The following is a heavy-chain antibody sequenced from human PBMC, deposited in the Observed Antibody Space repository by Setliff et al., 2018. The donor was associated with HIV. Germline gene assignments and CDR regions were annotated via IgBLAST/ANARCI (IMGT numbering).Heavy chain of an antibody. Sequence: SVKVSCKASGGTFSSYAISWVRQAPGQGLQWMGGIIPIFGTANYAQEFQGRVTITADESTSTAYMELSSLRSEDTAVYYCARDIGYCSSTSCYHAFDIWGQGTMVTVSS. V-gene: IGHV1-69*13. D-gene: IGHD2-2*01. J-gene: IGHJ3*02. CDR2: IIPIFGTA. CDR1: GGTFSSYA. CDR3: ARDIGYCSSTSCYHAFDI.